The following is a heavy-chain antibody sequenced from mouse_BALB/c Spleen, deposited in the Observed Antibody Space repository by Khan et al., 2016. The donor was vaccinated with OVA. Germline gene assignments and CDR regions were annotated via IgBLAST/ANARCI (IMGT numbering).Heavy chain of an antibody. V-gene: IGHV5-17*02. J-gene: IGHJ2*01. CDR2: LSGDSNTI. D-gene: IGHD1-1*01. CDR1: GFTFNSYG. CDR3: ATSYFYGYYFDY. Sequence: VELVESGGGLVQPGGSRKLSCAASGFTFNSYGMHWIRQAPEKGLVWVAYLSGDSNTIHYADTVKGRFTISSDNPKNTLFLQMTSLISEDTAMYYCATSYFYGYYFDYWGPGTTLTVS.